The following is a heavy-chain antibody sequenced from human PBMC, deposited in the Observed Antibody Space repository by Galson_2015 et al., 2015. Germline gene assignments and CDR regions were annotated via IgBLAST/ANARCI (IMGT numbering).Heavy chain of an antibody. CDR3: ARDSSGWSGNWFDP. CDR2: IIPIFGTA. V-gene: IGHV1-69*06. D-gene: IGHD6-19*01. CDR1: GGTFSSYA. Sequence: SVKVSCKASGGTFSSYAISWVRQAPGQGLEWMGGIIPIFGTANYAQKFQGRVTITADKSTSTAYMELSSLRSEDTAVYYCARDSSGWSGNWFDPWGQGTLVTVSS. J-gene: IGHJ5*02.